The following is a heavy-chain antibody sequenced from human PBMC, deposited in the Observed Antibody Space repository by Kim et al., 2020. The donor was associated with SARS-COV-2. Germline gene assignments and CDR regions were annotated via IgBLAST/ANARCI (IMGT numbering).Heavy chain of an antibody. D-gene: IGHD2-2*01. CDR2: IDANGEST. Sequence: GGSLRLSCAASGFTFSAHAMTWVRQVVGKGLEWVASIDANGESTYYADALKGRFTISRDNARDVVYLQMNSLRVEDTALYYCAKDAPVRPPSPLDFWGQG. V-gene: IGHV3-23*05. CDR3: AKDAPVRPPSPLDF. CDR1: GFTFSAHA. J-gene: IGHJ4*02.